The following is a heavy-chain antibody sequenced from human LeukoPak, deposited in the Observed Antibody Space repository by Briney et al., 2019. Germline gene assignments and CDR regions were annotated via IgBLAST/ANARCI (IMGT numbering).Heavy chain of an antibody. CDR2: ISGSGGST. CDR3: ARVSSAQGFDY. V-gene: IGHV3-23*01. Sequence: GGSLRLSCAASGLTFSTYAMSWVRQAPGKGLEWVAGISGSGGSTSYADSVKGRFTISRDNSKNTLYLQMNSLRAEDTAVYYCARVSSAQGFDYWGQGTLVTVSS. J-gene: IGHJ4*02. CDR1: GLTFSTYA. D-gene: IGHD3-22*01.